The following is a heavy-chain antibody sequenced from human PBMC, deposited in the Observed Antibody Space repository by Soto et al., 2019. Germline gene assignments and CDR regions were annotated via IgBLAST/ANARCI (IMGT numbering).Heavy chain of an antibody. V-gene: IGHV3-30*14. J-gene: IGHJ3*01. CDR1: GFTFSDYV. CDR3: ARVRLSIAVNDALDV. Sequence: PGGSLRLSCAASGFTFSDYVIHWARQAAGKGLEWVASMTYDGATEYYADSVKGRFTMSRDNSKRALSLQMNSLRPDDTAVYYCARVRLSIAVNDALDVWGQGTTVTVSS. D-gene: IGHD3-3*02. CDR2: MTYDGATE.